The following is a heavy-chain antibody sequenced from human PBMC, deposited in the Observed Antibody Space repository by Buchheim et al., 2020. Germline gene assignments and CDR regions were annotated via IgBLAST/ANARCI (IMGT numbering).Heavy chain of an antibody. CDR2: ISHDERQK. J-gene: IGHJ2*01. D-gene: IGHD1-7*01. Sequence: QVQLVESGGGVVQPGSSRRLSCAAFGFTFENYGIHWVRQAPGKGLEWVAVISHDERQKDYADSVKGRFTISRDKSKDSLYLQVNSLRPEDTAVYYCAKRGPAGNFRLDWYLDLWGPGTL. CDR1: GFTFENYG. V-gene: IGHV3-30*18. CDR3: AKRGPAGNFRLDWYLDL.